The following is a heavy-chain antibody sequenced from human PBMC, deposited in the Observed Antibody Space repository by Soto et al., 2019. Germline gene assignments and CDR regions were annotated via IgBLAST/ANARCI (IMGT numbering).Heavy chain of an antibody. CDR2: MNPSGGST. CDR1: VYTFTNYY. Sequence: GPSVKVCCKESVYTFTNYYIQWLRQAHKQGPEWMGIMNPSGGSTSYAQKFEGRVTMTRDTSTSTVYMELRRLRSEDTAVYYCARDGSAASGAYWFDPWGQGTLVTVSS. CDR3: ARDGSAASGAYWFDP. V-gene: IGHV1-46*01. J-gene: IGHJ5*02. D-gene: IGHD6-13*01.